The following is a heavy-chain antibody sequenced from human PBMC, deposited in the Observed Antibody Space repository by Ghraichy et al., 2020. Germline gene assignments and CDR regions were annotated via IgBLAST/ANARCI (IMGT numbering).Heavy chain of an antibody. V-gene: IGHV4-61*02. CDR3: ARIGAELERREGSRSSYWYFDL. Sequence: SETLSLTCTVSGGSINSGSYYWSWIRQPAGKGLEWIGRVYTSGSTNYNPSLKSRVTMSVDTSKNEFSLKLTSVTAADTAVYYCARIGAELERREGSRSSYWYFDLWGRGTLVTVSS. D-gene: IGHD1-1*01. CDR1: GGSINSGSYY. J-gene: IGHJ2*01. CDR2: VYTSGST.